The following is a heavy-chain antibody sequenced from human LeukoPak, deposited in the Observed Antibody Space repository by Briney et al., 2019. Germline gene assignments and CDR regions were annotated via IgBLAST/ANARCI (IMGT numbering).Heavy chain of an antibody. D-gene: IGHD6-19*01. J-gene: IGHJ4*02. V-gene: IGHV3-53*01. Sequence: GGSLRLSCAASGFTVTSTYMSWVRQAPGKGLEWVSVIYRHGTTHYADSVKGRFTISRDNAKNSLYLQMNSLRAEDTAVYYCARVPEDSSGWVPSDYWGQGTLVTVSS. CDR3: ARVPEDSSGWVPSDY. CDR1: GFTVTSTY. CDR2: IYRHGTT.